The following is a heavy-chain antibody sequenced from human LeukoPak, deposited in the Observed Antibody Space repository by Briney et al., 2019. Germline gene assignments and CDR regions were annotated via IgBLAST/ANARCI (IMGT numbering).Heavy chain of an antibody. CDR2: IYHSGNT. CDR3: ARGARHYDTTGYSWYSDS. Sequence: SETLSLTCAVSSGSVSSSNWLNWVRQPPGKGLEWIGEIYHSGNTNYNQSLKSRVTISVDKSRKKFSLKPSSVTAADTAVYFCARGARHYDTTGYSWYSDSWGQGALVTVSS. D-gene: IGHD3-22*01. J-gene: IGHJ4*02. CDR1: SGSVSSSNW. V-gene: IGHV4-4*02.